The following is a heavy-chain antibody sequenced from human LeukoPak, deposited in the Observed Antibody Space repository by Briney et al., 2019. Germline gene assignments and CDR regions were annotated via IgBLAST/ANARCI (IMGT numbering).Heavy chain of an antibody. V-gene: IGHV1-2*02. CDR1: GYTFTGYY. Sequence: ASVKVSCKASGYTFTGYYMHWGRQAPGQGLEWMGWINPNSGGTNYAQKFQGRVTMTRDTSISTAYMELSRLRSDDTAVYYCARVAGRGFWSGYSPYWGQGTLVTVSS. J-gene: IGHJ4*02. D-gene: IGHD3-3*01. CDR3: ARVAGRGFWSGYSPY. CDR2: INPNSGGT.